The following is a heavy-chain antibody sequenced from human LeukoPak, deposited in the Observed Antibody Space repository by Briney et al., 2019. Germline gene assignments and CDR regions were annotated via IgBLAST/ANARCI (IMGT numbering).Heavy chain of an antibody. CDR1: GFTFSSYA. CDR2: ISGSGGST. D-gene: IGHD2-2*01. J-gene: IGHJ5*02. CDR3: AQTWARVVVPAARNWFDP. V-gene: IGHV3-23*01. Sequence: GGSLRLSCAASGFTFSSYAMSWVRQAPGKGLEWVSAISGSGGSTYYADSVKGRFTISRDNSKNTLYLQMNSLRAEDTAVYYCAQTWARVVVPAARNWFDPWGQGTLVTVSS.